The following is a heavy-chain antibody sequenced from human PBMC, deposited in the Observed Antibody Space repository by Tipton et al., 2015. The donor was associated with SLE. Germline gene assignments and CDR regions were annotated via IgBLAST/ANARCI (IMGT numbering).Heavy chain of an antibody. J-gene: IGHJ6*02. V-gene: IGHV3-21*01. CDR2: ISSSRSYSSLI. D-gene: IGHD3-3*01. CDR3: ARSTFYDFWSGYYAPETIGGGMDG. CDR1: GFNSSDYN. Sequence: SLRLSCAASGFNSSDYNMNWVRQAPGKGLEWVSSISSSRSYSSLINYADSVKGRFTISRDNAKNSVSLQMNSLRAEDAAVYYCARSTFYDFWSGYYAPETIGGGMDGWGQGTAVTVSS.